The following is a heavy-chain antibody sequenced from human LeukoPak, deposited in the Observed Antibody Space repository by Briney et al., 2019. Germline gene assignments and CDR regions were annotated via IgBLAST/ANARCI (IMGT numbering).Heavy chain of an antibody. CDR1: GYTFTSYG. CDR3: ARAAAGTGPLGPHFD. CDR2: ISAYNGNT. Sequence: ASVKVSCKASGYTFTSYGISWVRQAPGQGLEWMGWISAYNGNTNYAQKLQGRVTMTTDTSTSTAYMELRSLRSDDTAVYYCARAAAGTGPLGPHFDWGQGTLVTASS. V-gene: IGHV1-18*04. D-gene: IGHD6-13*01. J-gene: IGHJ4*02.